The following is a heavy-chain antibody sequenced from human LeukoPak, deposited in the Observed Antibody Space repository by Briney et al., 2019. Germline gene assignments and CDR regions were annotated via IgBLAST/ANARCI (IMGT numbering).Heavy chain of an antibody. CDR1: GGSISSYY. V-gene: IGHV4-59*01. J-gene: IGHJ4*02. CDR3: ARARYYYDSSGYSSGYFDY. D-gene: IGHD3-22*01. CDR2: IYYSGST. Sequence: SETLSLTCTVSGGSISSYYWSWIRQPPGKGLEWIGYIYYSGSTNYNPSLKSRVTISVGTSKNQFSLKLSSVTAADTAVYYCARARYYYDSSGYSSGYFDYWGQGTLVTVSS.